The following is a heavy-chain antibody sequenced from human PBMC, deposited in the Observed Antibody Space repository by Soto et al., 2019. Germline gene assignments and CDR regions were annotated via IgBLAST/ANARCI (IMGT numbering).Heavy chain of an antibody. D-gene: IGHD3-3*01. CDR1: IYTLHTYG. CDR2: ISAYNGNT. J-gene: IGHJ4*02. Sequence: ASLQVSCPASIYTLHTYGITCVRHAPGQGLEWMGWISAYNGNTNYAQKLQGRVTMTTDTSTSTAYMELRSLRSDDTAVYYCVKDWGGFWSGYYTVDYWGQGTLVKVSS. CDR3: VKDWGGFWSGYYTVDY. V-gene: IGHV1-18*01.